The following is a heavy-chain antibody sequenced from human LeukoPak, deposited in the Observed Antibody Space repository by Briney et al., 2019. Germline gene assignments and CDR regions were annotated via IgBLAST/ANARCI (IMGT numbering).Heavy chain of an antibody. CDR2: VYHSGST. V-gene: IGHV4-38-2*02. CDR1: CYSISSGYY. D-gene: IGHD1-26*01. CDR3: ARVPYSGTYYVDS. Sequence: KPSETLSLTCTVSCYSISSGYYWGWIRQPPGKGLEWIGSVYHSGSTYYNPSLSSRVTISVDTSKNQFSLKLSSVTAADTAVYYCARVPYSGTYYVDSWGQGTLVTVSS. J-gene: IGHJ4*02.